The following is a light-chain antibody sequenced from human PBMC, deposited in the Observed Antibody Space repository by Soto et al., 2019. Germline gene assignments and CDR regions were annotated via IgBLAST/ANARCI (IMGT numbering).Light chain of an antibody. CDR2: DVR. Sequence: QSALTQPASVSGSPGQSITISCTGTSSDFGGYNYVSWYQQHPGKAPKLMIYDVRNRPSGVSNRFSGSKSVNTASLTISGLQAEDEADYYCSSYTTISTYVFRTRTKLTVL. CDR1: SSDFGGYNY. V-gene: IGLV2-14*01. J-gene: IGLJ1*01. CDR3: SSYTTISTYV.